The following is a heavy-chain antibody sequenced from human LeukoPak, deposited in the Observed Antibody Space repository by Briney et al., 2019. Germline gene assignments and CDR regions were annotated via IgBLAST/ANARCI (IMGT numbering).Heavy chain of an antibody. CDR2: IYYSGST. CDR1: GGSINSRNDY. CDR3: ATTLSSGYASDAFDI. V-gene: IGHV4-39*01. Sequence: SETLSLTCTVPGGSINSRNDYWGWIRQPPGKGLEWIGNIYYSGSTYYNSSLKSRVSISVDTSKNQFSLKLTSVTAADTAVYYCATTLSSGYASDAFDIWGQGTMVTVSS. J-gene: IGHJ3*02. D-gene: IGHD3-22*01.